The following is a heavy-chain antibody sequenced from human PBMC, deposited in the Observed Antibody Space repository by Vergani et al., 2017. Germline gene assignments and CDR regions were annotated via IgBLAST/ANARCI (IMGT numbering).Heavy chain of an antibody. J-gene: IGHJ3*02. D-gene: IGHD3-22*01. CDR2: IHYSGST. CDR3: ARDCGDSSGYYDAFDI. CDR1: GGSISSGDYY. Sequence: QVQLQESGPGLVKPSQTLSLTCTVSGGSISSGDYYWSWIRQPPGKGLEWIGYIHYSGSTYYNPSLKSRVTISVDTSKNQFSLKLSSVTAADTAVYYCARDCGDSSGYYDAFDIWGQGRMVTVS. V-gene: IGHV4-30-4*01.